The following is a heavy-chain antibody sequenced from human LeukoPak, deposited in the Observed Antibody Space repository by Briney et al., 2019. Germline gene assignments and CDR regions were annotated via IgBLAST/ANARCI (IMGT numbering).Heavy chain of an antibody. J-gene: IGHJ4*02. V-gene: IGHV1-18*01. CDR1: GYTFTSYG. CDR3: ATFVQAGARGYYFDY. CDR2: ISAYNGNT. Sequence: ASVKVSCKASGYTFTSYGISWVRQAPGQGVEWMGWISAYNGNTNYAQKLLGRVTMTTDTSTSTAYMELRSLRSDDTAVYYCATFVQAGARGYYFDYWGQGTLVTVSS. D-gene: IGHD1-26*01.